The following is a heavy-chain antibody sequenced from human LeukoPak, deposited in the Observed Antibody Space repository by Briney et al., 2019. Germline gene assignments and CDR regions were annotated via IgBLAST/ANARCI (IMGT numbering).Heavy chain of an antibody. D-gene: IGHD2-2*01. V-gene: IGHV1-2*02. J-gene: IGHJ5*02. Sequence: ASVKVSCKASGYSFADYYMHWVRQAPGQGLEWMGWIKPNSGGTRSAQKFQGRVTMTRDTSISTAYMELSRLRSDDTAVYYCARENCSSTSCAEDWSDPWGQGTLVTVSS. CDR1: GYSFADYY. CDR3: ARENCSSTSCAEDWSDP. CDR2: IKPNSGGT.